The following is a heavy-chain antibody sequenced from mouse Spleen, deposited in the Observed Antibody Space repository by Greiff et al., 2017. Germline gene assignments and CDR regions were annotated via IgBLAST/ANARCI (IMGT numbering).Heavy chain of an antibody. CDR2: INSDGGST. V-gene: IGHV5-6-2*01. J-gene: IGHJ3*01. CDR1: GFTFSSYA. CDR3: ARGGYDGSWFAY. D-gene: IGHD2-14*01. Sequence: EVKLVESGGGLVKLGGSLKLSCAASGFTFSSYAMSWVRKTPEKRLELVAAINSDGGSTYYLDTMERRFIISRDNTKKTLYLQMSSLRSEDTALYYCARGGYDGSWFAYWGQGTLVTVSA.